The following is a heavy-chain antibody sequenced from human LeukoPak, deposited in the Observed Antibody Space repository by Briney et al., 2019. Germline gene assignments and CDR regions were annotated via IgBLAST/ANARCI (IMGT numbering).Heavy chain of an antibody. D-gene: IGHD3-3*01. Sequence: SETLSLTCTVSGGSISSSSYYWGWIRQPPGKGLEWIGSIYYSGSTYYNPSLKSRVTISVDTSKNQFSLKLSSVTAADTAVYYCARLDHYDFWSGYYTGYAFDIWGQGTMVTVSS. J-gene: IGHJ3*02. CDR2: IYYSGST. CDR3: ARLDHYDFWSGYYTGYAFDI. CDR1: GGSISSSSYY. V-gene: IGHV4-39*01.